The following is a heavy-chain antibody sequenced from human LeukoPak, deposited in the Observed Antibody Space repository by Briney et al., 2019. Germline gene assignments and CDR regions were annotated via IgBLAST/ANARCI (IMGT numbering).Heavy chain of an antibody. Sequence: PGKSLRLSCAASGFGFSNYDMHWVRQAPGKGLEWVAIIWLDGSATYYGDSVKGRFTISRDTSKNTLYLQMNSLRAEDTAVYFCAGRHCSGGGCYFAGADPFDYWGQGTLVTVSS. J-gene: IGHJ4*02. CDR3: AGRHCSGGGCYFAGADPFDY. CDR1: GFGFSNYD. CDR2: IWLDGSAT. D-gene: IGHD2-15*01. V-gene: IGHV3-33*01.